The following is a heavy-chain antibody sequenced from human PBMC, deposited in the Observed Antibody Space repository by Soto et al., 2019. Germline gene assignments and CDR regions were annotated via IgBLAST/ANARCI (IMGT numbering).Heavy chain of an antibody. J-gene: IGHJ1*01. CDR1: GSSLSTRGVG. CDR3: AHSHDSGPDGEEYFQP. CDR2: IYWDDDK. Sequence: QITLKDSGPTLVQPTQTLTLTCTFSGSSLSTRGVGVGLIRQPPAKALEWLALIYWDDDKRYRPALKSRLTITKDTSKNQVVLTMSNMDPVDTATYYCAHSHDSGPDGEEYFQPWGQGTLVTVSS. V-gene: IGHV2-5*02. D-gene: IGHD3-10*01.